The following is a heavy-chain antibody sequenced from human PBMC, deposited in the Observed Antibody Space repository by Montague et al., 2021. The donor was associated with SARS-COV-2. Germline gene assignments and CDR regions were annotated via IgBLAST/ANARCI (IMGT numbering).Heavy chain of an antibody. D-gene: IGHD3-10*01. CDR3: ARPHRVRGFIGWFDP. Sequence: SETLSLTCTVYGGSISRSSFYWGWIRQPQGKGLVWIGDVYYSGSSYYNPSLKSRVTISVDMSKNQFSLTLNSVTAADTAVYYCARPHRVRGFIGWFDPWGKGTLVTVST. CDR2: VYYSGSS. V-gene: IGHV4-39*01. CDR1: GGSISRSSFY. J-gene: IGHJ5*02.